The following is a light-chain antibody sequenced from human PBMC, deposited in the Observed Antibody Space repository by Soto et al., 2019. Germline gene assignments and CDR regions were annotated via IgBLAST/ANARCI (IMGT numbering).Light chain of an antibody. CDR2: EVS. CDR1: QSLLHSNGRTF. V-gene: IGKV2D-29*01. J-gene: IGKJ5*01. CDR3: MQNTQVPIT. Sequence: EIVMIQTPLSLSVTLGQPASISCKSSQSLLHSNGRTFLYWFLQKPGQPPQLLIYEVSNRMSGVPDRLSGSGSGTDFTLKISRVEAEDIGLYYCMQNTQVPITFGQGTRLDIK.